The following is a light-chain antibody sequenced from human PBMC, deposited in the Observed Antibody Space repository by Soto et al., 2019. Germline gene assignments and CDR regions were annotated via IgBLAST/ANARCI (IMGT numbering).Light chain of an antibody. CDR1: PSITSS. J-gene: IGKJ5*01. Sequence: EVLVTQSPATLSLSPGERATLSCGASPSITSSVAWYQHKPGQSPRLVVYSGYKRATGVPARFGGSGSGTDFTLTINSLETEDFAVYYCQQRNVWPTITFGQGTRLEIK. CDR2: SGY. V-gene: IGKV3-11*01. CDR3: QQRNVWPTIT.